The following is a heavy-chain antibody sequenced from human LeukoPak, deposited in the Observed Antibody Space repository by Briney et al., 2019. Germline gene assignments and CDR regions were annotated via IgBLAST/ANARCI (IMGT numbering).Heavy chain of an antibody. CDR1: GFTFSSSW. Sequence: GGSLRLSCSASGFTFSSSWMNWVRQAPGKGLEWVANINQDGSKQDYVDSVKGRFTISRDNSKNTLYLQMNSLRAEDTAVYYCAKENSSGWYGGFYYYYYYMDVWGKGTTVTISS. D-gene: IGHD6-19*01. V-gene: IGHV3-7*04. CDR3: AKENSSGWYGGFYYYYYYMDV. CDR2: INQDGSKQ. J-gene: IGHJ6*03.